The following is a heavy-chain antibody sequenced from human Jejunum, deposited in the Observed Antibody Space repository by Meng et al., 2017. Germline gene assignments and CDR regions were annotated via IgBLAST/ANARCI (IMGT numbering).Heavy chain of an antibody. Sequence: QVQLVQSGPEVKKPGVSVKVSCKASGYSLTNYAMNWVRQAPGQGLDWMGCLPPPPSPPPSSPFFPLLFFFSLDPSFLPSSLQISSLKAEDTAVYFCPQPLSLLSFFFDFWGQGTLVTVSS. CDR3: PQPLSLLSFFFDF. J-gene: IGHJ4*02. D-gene: IGHD2/OR15-2a*01. CDR1: GYSLTNYA. CDR2: LPPPPSPP. V-gene: IGHV7-4-1*02.